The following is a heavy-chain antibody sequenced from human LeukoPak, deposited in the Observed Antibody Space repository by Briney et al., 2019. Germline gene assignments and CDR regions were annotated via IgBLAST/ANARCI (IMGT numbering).Heavy chain of an antibody. J-gene: IGHJ4*01. CDR2: INHDGSGK. D-gene: IGHD3-22*01. Sequence: PGGSLRLSCAASGFTFSNYWMSWLRQAPGKGLQWVANINHDGSGKYYVESVKGRFTISRDNAKNSVYLQMNCLSAEDTADYYCATADDSSGSDWGQGTLVNGSS. CDR3: ATADDSSGSD. CDR1: GFTFSNYW. V-gene: IGHV3-7*01.